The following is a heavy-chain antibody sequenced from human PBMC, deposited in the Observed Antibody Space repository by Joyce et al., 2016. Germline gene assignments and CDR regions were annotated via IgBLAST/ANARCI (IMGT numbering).Heavy chain of an antibody. J-gene: IGHJ4*02. Sequence: QGQLVESGGGVVQPGRSLRLSCAASGFTFSNYGMHWVRQAQSSGLGWVAVISYDGSNKHYGDSVKGRFAISRDNAKNTLYLQMNSLRAEDTAVYYCAGGILTGYFDYWGQGTLVTVSS. CDR1: GFTFSNYG. CDR2: ISYDGSNK. V-gene: IGHV3-30*03. D-gene: IGHD3-9*01. CDR3: AGGILTGYFDY.